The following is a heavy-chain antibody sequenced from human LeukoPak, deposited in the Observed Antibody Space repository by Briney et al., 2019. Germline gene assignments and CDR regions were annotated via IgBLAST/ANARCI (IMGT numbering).Heavy chain of an antibody. Sequence: GGSLRLSCAVSGFTFSSYSMNWVRQAPGKGLEWVSSISRSSSYIYYADSVKGRFTISRDNAKNSLYLQMNSLRAEDTAVYYCARDGERGELSLYMDYWGQGTLVTVSS. V-gene: IGHV3-21*01. D-gene: IGHD3-16*02. J-gene: IGHJ4*02. CDR2: ISRSSSYI. CDR3: ARDGERGELSLYMDY. CDR1: GFTFSSYS.